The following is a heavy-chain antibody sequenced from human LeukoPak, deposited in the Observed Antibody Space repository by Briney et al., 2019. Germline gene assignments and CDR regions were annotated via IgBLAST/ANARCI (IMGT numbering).Heavy chain of an antibody. CDR3: ARNGDQFYYDSSGSPALGY. V-gene: IGHV3-20*04. CDR2: ITWNGGST. D-gene: IGHD3-22*01. CDR1: GFTVSSNY. Sequence: GGSLRLSCAASGFTVSSNYMSWVRQAPGKGLEWVSGITWNGGSTGYADSVRGRFTISRDTAKNSLYLQMNSLRTEDTALYYCARNGDQFYYDSSGSPALGYWGQGTLVTVSS. J-gene: IGHJ4*02.